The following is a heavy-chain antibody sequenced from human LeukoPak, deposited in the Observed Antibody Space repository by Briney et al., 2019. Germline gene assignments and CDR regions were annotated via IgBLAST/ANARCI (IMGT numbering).Heavy chain of an antibody. J-gene: IGHJ4*02. Sequence: GGSLRLSCAASGFTFSTYAMHWVRQAPGKGLEWVAAISYDGPNKRYADSVKGRFSISRDNSKNTLYLQMNSLRAEDTAVYYCAKMRGSGSLSRDYWGQGTLVTVSS. CDR1: GFTFSTYA. V-gene: IGHV3-30*04. CDR3: AKMRGSGSLSRDY. D-gene: IGHD3-10*01. CDR2: ISYDGPNK.